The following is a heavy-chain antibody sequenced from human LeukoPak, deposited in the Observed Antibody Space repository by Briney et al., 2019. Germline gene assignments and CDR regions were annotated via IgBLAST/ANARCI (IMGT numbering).Heavy chain of an antibody. D-gene: IGHD1-26*01. CDR2: IYFSGTT. CDR3: ARQRGRWDSFDY. J-gene: IGHJ4*02. V-gene: IGHV4-59*08. CDR1: GGSISSYY. Sequence: SETLSLTCTVSGGSISSYYWSWIRQPPGKGLEWSGYIYFSGTTSYNPSLKSRVTISVDTSKNQFSLRLTSVTAADTAVYYCARQRGRWDSFDYWGQGTLVTVSS.